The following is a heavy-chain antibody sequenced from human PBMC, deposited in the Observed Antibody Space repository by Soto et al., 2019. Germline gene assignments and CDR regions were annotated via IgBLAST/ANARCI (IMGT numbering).Heavy chain of an antibody. CDR2: ISSSAVYI. J-gene: IGHJ4*02. CDR3: VRDGLDYYDTERLYFDN. CDR1: GFNFITYS. Sequence: EVQLVESGGGPVRPGGSLKLSCAASGFNFITYSLSWVRQAPGKGLEWVAFISSSAVYIDYADSVKGRFTISRDNANNSLYLQMNSLRAEDTATYYCVRDGLDYYDTERLYFDNWGQGTLVTVSS. V-gene: IGHV3-21*01. D-gene: IGHD3-22*01.